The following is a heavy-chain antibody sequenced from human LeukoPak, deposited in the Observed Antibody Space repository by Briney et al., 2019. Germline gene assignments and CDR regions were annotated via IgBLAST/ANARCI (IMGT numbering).Heavy chain of an antibody. J-gene: IGHJ4*02. D-gene: IGHD6-19*01. V-gene: IGHV3-43*01. Sequence: GGSLRLSCAASGFTFDDYIMHWVRQAPGKGLEWVSLISWDGGSTYYADSVKGRFTISRDNSKNSLYLQMNSLRTEDTALYYCAKDGSSGWIHWGQGTLVTVSS. CDR1: GFTFDDYI. CDR3: AKDGSSGWIH. CDR2: ISWDGGST.